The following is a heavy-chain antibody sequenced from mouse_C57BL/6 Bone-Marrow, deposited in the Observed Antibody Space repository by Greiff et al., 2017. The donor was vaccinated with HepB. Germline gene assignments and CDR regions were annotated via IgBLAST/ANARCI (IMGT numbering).Heavy chain of an antibody. Sequence: QAQLQQPGAELVRPGSSVKLSCKASGYTFTSYWMHWVKQRPIQGLEWIGNIDPSDSETHYNQKFKDKATLTVDKSSSTAYMQLSSLTSEDSAVYYCARWGLYDGYYVNFDYWGQGTTLTVSS. CDR1: GYTFTSYW. D-gene: IGHD2-3*01. CDR3: ARWGLYDGYYVNFDY. V-gene: IGHV1-52*01. J-gene: IGHJ2*01. CDR2: IDPSDSET.